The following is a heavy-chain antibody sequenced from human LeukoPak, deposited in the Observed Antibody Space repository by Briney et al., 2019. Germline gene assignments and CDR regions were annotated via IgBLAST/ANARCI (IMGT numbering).Heavy chain of an antibody. V-gene: IGHV4-59*08. J-gene: IGHJ4*02. CDR3: ARTPRGVNYDSSGYYYDY. CDR1: GDSIHNDY. D-gene: IGHD3-22*01. Sequence: PSETLSLTCTVSGDSIHNDYWGWIRQSPGKGLEWIAYIYYRGRGTTGYNPSLESRVTISVDTSKNQFSLKLSSVTAADTAVYYCARTPRGVNYDSSGYYYDYWGQGTLVTVSS. CDR2: IYYRGRGTT.